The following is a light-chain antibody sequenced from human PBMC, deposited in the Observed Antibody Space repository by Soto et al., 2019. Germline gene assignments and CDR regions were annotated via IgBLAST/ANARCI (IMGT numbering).Light chain of an antibody. CDR3: LQNNSYPVT. V-gene: IGKV1-17*01. Sequence: DIQMTQSPSSLSASVGDRVTITCRASQGIRHDLGWYQQKPGKAPKRLIYTASSLQSGVPPRFSGSGSGTKFTLTISSRQPEDFATYYCLQNNSYPVTFGQGTKVEIK. CDR1: QGIRHD. CDR2: TAS. J-gene: IGKJ1*01.